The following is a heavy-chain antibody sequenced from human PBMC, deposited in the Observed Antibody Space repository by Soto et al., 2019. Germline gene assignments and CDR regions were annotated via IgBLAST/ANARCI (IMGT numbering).Heavy chain of an antibody. D-gene: IGHD6-6*01. CDR3: AIAQPSYSSSSGLAPHYFDY. J-gene: IGHJ4*02. V-gene: IGHV4-31*11. Sequence: PAETLSLTCAVSGGSISSGGYHWTWIRQQPGRGLEWIGYIYYSGTTYYKPSLKNRLSMSVDTSENHFSLKLSSVTAADTALYYCAIAQPSYSSSSGLAPHYFDYWGQGTLVTVSS. CDR1: GGSISSGGYH. CDR2: IYYSGTT.